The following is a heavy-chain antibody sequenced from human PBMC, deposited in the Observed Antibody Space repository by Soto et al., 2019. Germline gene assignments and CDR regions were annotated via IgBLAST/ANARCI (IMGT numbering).Heavy chain of an antibody. CDR1: GFTFDDYA. CDR3: AKDIPPRTTGYYYYYGMDV. Sequence: GGSLRLSCAASGFTFDDYAMHWVRQAPGKGLEWDSGISWNSGSIGYADSVKGRFTISRDNAKNSLYLQMNSLRAEDTALYYCAKDIPPRTTGYYYYYGMDVWGQGTTVTVSS. V-gene: IGHV3-9*01. CDR2: ISWNSGSI. D-gene: IGHD2-8*02. J-gene: IGHJ6*02.